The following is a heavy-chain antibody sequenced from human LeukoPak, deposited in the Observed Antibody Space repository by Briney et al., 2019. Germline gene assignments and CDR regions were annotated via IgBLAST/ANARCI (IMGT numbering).Heavy chain of an antibody. CDR3: ARDWGQYYYGSGSYYKYYYFDY. CDR1: VYTFTGYY. V-gene: IGHV1-2*02. D-gene: IGHD3-10*01. J-gene: IGHJ4*02. Sequence: ASVKVSCKASVYTFTGYYMYWVRQAPGQGLEWMGWINPNTSCTNYAQKFQGRVTMTTDTSISTAYMELSRLRSDDTAVYYCARDWGQYYYGSGSYYKYYYFDYWGQGTLVTVAS. CDR2: INPNTSCT.